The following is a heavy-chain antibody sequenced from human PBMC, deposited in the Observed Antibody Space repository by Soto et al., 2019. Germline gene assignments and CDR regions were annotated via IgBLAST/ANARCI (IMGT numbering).Heavy chain of an antibody. Sequence: PGGSLRLSCAASGFTFSSYGMSWVRQAPGKGLEWVANIKQDGSEKYYVDSVKGRFTISRDNAKNSLYLQMNSLRAEDTAVYYCARDLVPLFCSGGSCYPLPPYYGMDVWRPGPT. J-gene: IGHJ6*02. CDR2: IKQDGSEK. D-gene: IGHD2-15*01. CDR3: ARDLVPLFCSGGSCYPLPPYYGMDV. CDR1: GFTFSSYG. V-gene: IGHV3-7*01.